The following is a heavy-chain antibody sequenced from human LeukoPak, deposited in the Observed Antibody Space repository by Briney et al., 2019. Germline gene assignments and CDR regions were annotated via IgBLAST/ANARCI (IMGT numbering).Heavy chain of an antibody. CDR2: VSGSGDRA. Sequence: GGSLRLCCAASGFTFSTYPITTGPQAPGKGLEWVAVVSGSGDRAKYADAVKGRFTICRDNSKNTLYLQMSSLRAEDTSVYYCAKGFYNSGLSLSAFDIWGQGTMVTVSS. J-gene: IGHJ3*02. D-gene: IGHD2/OR15-2a*01. CDR1: GFTFSTYP. V-gene: IGHV3-23*01. CDR3: AKGFYNSGLSLSAFDI.